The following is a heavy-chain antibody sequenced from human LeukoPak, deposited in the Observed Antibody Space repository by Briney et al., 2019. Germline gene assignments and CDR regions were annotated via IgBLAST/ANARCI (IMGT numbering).Heavy chain of an antibody. CDR3: AINGGGDSGYGNLDY. Sequence: GGSLRLSCAASGFTFSSYSMNWVRQAPGKGLEGVSGINWNSYSIGYADSVKGRFTTSRNNAKNTLYLQMNSLRAEDTAFYYCAINGGGDSGYGNLDYWGQGTLVTVSS. CDR1: GFTFSSYS. V-gene: IGHV3-9*01. CDR2: INWNSYSI. J-gene: IGHJ4*02. D-gene: IGHD5-12*01.